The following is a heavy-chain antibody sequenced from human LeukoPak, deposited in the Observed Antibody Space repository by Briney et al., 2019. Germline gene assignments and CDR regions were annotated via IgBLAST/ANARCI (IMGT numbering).Heavy chain of an antibody. D-gene: IGHD3-22*01. V-gene: IGHV1-18*01. Sequence: ASVKVSCKASGYTFTSYGISWVRQAPGQGLEWMGWISAYNGNTNYAQKLQGRVTMTTDTSTSTAYMELRSLRSDDTAVYYCAISSSYYYDSSGYYIPFDYWGQGTLVTVSS. CDR3: AISSSYYYDSSGYYIPFDY. CDR1: GYTFTSYG. CDR2: ISAYNGNT. J-gene: IGHJ4*02.